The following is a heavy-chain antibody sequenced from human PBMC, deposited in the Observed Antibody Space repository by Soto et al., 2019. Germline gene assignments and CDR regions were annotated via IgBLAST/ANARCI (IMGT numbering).Heavy chain of an antibody. CDR2: IFSDAER. Sequence: QVTLKESGPVLVKPTETLTLTCTISGFSLSNGRMGVSWIRQSPGKALEWLAHIFSDAERSYSTSMQSRLTISTDTSGTQVVLTMTNMAPVDTGTYYCARMNADNYSPYYAMDVWGQGTTVTVSS. J-gene: IGHJ6*02. CDR1: GFSLSNGRMG. V-gene: IGHV2-26*03. CDR3: ARMNADNYSPYYAMDV. D-gene: IGHD1-1*01.